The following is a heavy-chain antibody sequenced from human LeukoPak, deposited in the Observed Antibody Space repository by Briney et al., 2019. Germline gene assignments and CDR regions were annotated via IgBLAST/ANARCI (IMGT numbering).Heavy chain of an antibody. CDR2: INPNSGGT. V-gene: IGHV1-2*02. CDR1: GYTFTGYY. CDR3: ARALDGYKGLGFAFDI. Sequence: ASVKVSCKASGYTFTGYYMHWVRQAPGQGLEWMGWINPNSGGTNYAQKFQGRVTMTRNTSISTAYMELSSLRSEDTAVYYCARALDGYKGLGFAFDIWGQGTMVTVSS. D-gene: IGHD5-24*01. J-gene: IGHJ3*02.